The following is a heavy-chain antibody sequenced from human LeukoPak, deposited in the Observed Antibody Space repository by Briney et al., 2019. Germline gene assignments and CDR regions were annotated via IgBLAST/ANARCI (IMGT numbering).Heavy chain of an antibody. CDR3: ARGSTITTPYYYYGMDV. J-gene: IGHJ6*02. CDR2: ISYDGSNK. CDR1: GFTFSSYA. D-gene: IGHD4-11*01. V-gene: IGHV3-30-3*01. Sequence: PGRSLRLSCAASGFTFSSYAMHWVRQAPGKGLGWVAVISYDGSNKYYADSVKGRFTISRDNSKNTLYLQMNSLRAEDTAVYYCARGSTITTPYYYYGMDVWGQGTTVTASS.